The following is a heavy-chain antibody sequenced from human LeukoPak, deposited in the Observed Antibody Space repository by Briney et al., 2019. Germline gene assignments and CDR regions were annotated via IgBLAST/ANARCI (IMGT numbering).Heavy chain of an antibody. V-gene: IGHV1-69*05. D-gene: IGHD2-2*02. CDR2: IIPIFGTA. CDR1: GSTFSSYA. CDR3: ARHLTHCSSTSCHTYYYYMDV. J-gene: IGHJ6*03. Sequence: SVKVSCKASGSTFSSYAISWVRQAPGQGLEWMGGIIPIFGTANYAQKFQGRVTITTDESTSTAYMELSSLRSEDTAVYYCARHLTHCSSTSCHTYYYYMDVWGKGTTVTVSS.